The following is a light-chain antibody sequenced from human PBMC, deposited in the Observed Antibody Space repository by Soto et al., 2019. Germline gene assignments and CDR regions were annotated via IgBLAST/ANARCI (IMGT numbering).Light chain of an antibody. CDR2: TAS. CDR1: QSISSY. Sequence: DIQMTQSPSTVSASVGDRVTITCRASQSISSYLNWFQQKPGKAPKLLSYTASSLQSGVPSRFSANGAGTDCTRNSTSLQPEDFATYFCQQSFSTPRTFGQGTKVEIK. V-gene: IGKV1-39*01. J-gene: IGKJ1*01. CDR3: QQSFSTPRT.